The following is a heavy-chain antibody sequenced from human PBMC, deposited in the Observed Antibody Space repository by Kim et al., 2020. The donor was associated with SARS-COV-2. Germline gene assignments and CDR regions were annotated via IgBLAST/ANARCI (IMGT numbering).Heavy chain of an antibody. D-gene: IGHD2-2*01. CDR1: GGSFSGYY. CDR2: INHSGST. Sequence: SETLSLTCAVYGGSFSGYYWSWIRQPPGKGLEWIGEINHSGSTNYNPSLKSRVTISVDTSKNQFSLKLSSVTAADTAVYYCARGYERVPPARHYYYGMDVWGQGXXVTVSS. CDR3: ARGYERVPPARHYYYGMDV. J-gene: IGHJ6*02. V-gene: IGHV4-34*01.